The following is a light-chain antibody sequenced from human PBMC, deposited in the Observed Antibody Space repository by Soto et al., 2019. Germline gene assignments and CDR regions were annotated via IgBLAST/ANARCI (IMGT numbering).Light chain of an antibody. V-gene: IGLV2-14*01. Sequence: QSALTQPASVSGSPGQSITISCTGTSSDVGGYNCVSWYQQHPGRAPKLMIYEVSNRPSGVSNRFSGSKSGNTASLTISGLQAEDGADYYCSSYTINSTPFVFGTGTKLTVL. CDR1: SSDVGGYNC. J-gene: IGLJ1*01. CDR2: EVS. CDR3: SSYTINSTPFV.